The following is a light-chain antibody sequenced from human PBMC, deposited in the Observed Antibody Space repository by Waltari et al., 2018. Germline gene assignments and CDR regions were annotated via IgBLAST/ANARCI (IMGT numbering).Light chain of an antibody. V-gene: IGLV1-51*02. Sequence: QSVLTQPPSVSAAPGQRVTIPCPGGSSNIANNYVSWYRQFHGTAPKLLIYEDSERPSGIPGRFSGSKSGTSATLDITGLQAGDEADYYCGTWDSSLSGAVFGGGTHLTVL. CDR2: EDS. CDR3: GTWDSSLSGAV. CDR1: SSNIANNY. J-gene: IGLJ7*01.